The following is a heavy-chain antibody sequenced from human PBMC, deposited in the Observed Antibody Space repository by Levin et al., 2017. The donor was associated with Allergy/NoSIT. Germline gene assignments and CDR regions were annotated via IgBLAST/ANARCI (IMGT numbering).Heavy chain of an antibody. CDR3: ARDPIVVVPAWEDHDAFDI. J-gene: IGHJ3*02. CDR2: IKQDGSEK. CDR1: GFTFSSYW. D-gene: IGHD2-2*01. Sequence: SCAASGFTFSSYWMSWVRQAPGKGLEWVANIKQDGSEKYYVDSVKGRFTISRDNAKNSLYLQMNSLRAEDTAVYYCARDPIVVVPAWEDHDAFDIWGQGTMVTVSS. V-gene: IGHV3-7*01.